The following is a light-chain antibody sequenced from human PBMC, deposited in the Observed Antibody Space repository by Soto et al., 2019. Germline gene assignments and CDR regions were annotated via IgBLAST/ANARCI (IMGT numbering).Light chain of an antibody. Sequence: QLVLTQPPSASGTPGQRVTVSCSGTYSNIGINDVHWYRQLSGTAPQILIYDTSQRATGVPDRFSGSRSGTSASLVISGLQTEDEADYHCAAWDYSLNGPAFGGGTKVTVL. CDR1: YSNIGIND. CDR2: DTS. CDR3: AAWDYSLNGPA. V-gene: IGLV1-44*01. J-gene: IGLJ2*01.